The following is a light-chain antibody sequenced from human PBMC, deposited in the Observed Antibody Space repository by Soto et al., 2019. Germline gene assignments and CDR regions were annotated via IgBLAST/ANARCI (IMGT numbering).Light chain of an antibody. CDR3: SSFAVSNSCV. CDR2: EVN. CDR1: SNDVGSNNY. J-gene: IGLJ1*01. V-gene: IGLV2-8*01. Sequence: QSALAQPPSASGSPGQSVTISCTGTSNDVGSNNYVSWYQQHPGKAPKLMIYEVNKRPSGVPDRFSGSKSGNTASLTVSGLQAEDEADYYCSSFAVSNSCVFGTGTKVTVL.